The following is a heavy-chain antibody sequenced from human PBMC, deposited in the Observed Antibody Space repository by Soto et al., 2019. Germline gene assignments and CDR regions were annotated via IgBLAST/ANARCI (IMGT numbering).Heavy chain of an antibody. D-gene: IGHD6-13*01. CDR2: ISFDGSLK. Sequence: QVQLVESGGGVVQPGRSLRLSCTASGFTFDSHTMHWVRQSPGKGLERVALISFDGSLKYDSDSVKGRFSISRDNSKNTVFLEMNSLRPEDTAVYYCARTYSSSWNYLDYWGQGVQVIVSS. CDR3: ARTYSSSWNYLDY. J-gene: IGHJ4*02. V-gene: IGHV3-30*04. CDR1: GFTFDSHT.